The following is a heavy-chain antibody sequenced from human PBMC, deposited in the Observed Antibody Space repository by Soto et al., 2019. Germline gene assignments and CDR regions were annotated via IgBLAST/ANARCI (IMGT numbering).Heavy chain of an antibody. Sequence: GGSLRLSCAASEFTFSNYAMSWVRQAPGKGLEWVSSISDNGGTTYYADSVKGRFTISRDNSKNTLYLQMNSLRAEDTAVYYCANPYYYDSSGYLVWGQGTLVTVSS. J-gene: IGHJ4*02. D-gene: IGHD3-22*01. V-gene: IGHV3-23*01. CDR1: EFTFSNYA. CDR3: ANPYYYDSSGYLV. CDR2: ISDNGGTT.